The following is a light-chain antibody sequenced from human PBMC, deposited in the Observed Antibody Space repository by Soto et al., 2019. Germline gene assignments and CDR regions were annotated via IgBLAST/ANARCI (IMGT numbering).Light chain of an antibody. V-gene: IGKV1-12*01. CDR3: QQANSFPPPLT. Sequence: DIQMTQSPSSVSASVGDRVTITCRASQAISSWLAWYQQKPGKAPKLLIYAASSLQSGVPSRFSGSGSGTDFTLTIISLQPEDFATYYCQQANSFPPPLTFGGGTKVEIK. CDR1: QAISSW. J-gene: IGKJ4*01. CDR2: AAS.